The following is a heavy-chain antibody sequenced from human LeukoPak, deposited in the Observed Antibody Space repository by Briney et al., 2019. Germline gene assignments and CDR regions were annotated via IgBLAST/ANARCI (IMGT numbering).Heavy chain of an antibody. Sequence: SVKVSCKASGCTFSSYAISWVRQAPGQGLEWMGGIIPIFGTANYAQKFQGRVTITTDESTSTAYMELSSLRSEDTAVYYCARGYYYGSGSYYTNWFDPWGQGTLVTVSS. CDR2: IIPIFGTA. CDR1: GCTFSSYA. V-gene: IGHV1-69*05. J-gene: IGHJ5*02. CDR3: ARGYYYGSGSYYTNWFDP. D-gene: IGHD3-10*01.